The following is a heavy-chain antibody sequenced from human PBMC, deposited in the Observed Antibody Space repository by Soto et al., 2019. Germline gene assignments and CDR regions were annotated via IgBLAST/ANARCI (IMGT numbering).Heavy chain of an antibody. J-gene: IGHJ4*02. CDR3: ARGQEGIVATH. CDR2: IKDGGST. V-gene: IGHV4-34*01. D-gene: IGHD5-12*01. CDR1: GGSLTGYY. Sequence: QVQLQQWGAGLLKPSETLSLTCAVNGGSLTGYYWSWIRQAPGKGLEWIGEIKDGGSTNYSPSLRGRATISSDTSNNQFSLKLNSVTAADTAVYYCARGQEGIVATHWDQGALVTVSS.